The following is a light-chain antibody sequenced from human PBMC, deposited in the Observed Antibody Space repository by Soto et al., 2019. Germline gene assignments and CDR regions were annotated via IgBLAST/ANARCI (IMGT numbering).Light chain of an antibody. J-gene: IGLJ1*01. CDR1: SSDIGGYNY. V-gene: IGLV2-14*01. CDR2: QVN. Sequence: QSALTQPASVSGSPGQSITISCTGSSSDIGGYNYVSWYQQLPGKAPKLLIYQVNNRPSGVSDRFSGSKSGNTASLTISGLQAEDEADYYCSLYTSGSTPYVFGGGTKVTVL. CDR3: SLYTSGSTPYV.